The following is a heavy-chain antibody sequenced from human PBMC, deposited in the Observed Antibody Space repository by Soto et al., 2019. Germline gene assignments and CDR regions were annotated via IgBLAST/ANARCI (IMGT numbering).Heavy chain of an antibody. CDR3: ATYDSSDYYSGSPIGWFDP. V-gene: IGHV4-31*03. CDR1: GGSITSSKHY. CDR2: IYLSGFT. D-gene: IGHD3-22*01. J-gene: IGHJ5*02. Sequence: SETLSLTCTVSGGSITSSKHYWSWIRQHPGKGLEWIGYIYLSGFTYSNPSLKSRVSMSIDTSKNEFSLKLSSVTAADTAVYYCATYDSSDYYSGSPIGWFDPWGQGTLVTVSS.